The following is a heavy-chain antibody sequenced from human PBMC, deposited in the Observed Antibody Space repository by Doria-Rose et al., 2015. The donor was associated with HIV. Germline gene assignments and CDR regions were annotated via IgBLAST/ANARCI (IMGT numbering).Heavy chain of an antibody. Sequence: QVQLQESGPGLVRPSQTLSLTCTASGDSISSGDSFWSWIRQPPGKGPEWIGCISSSGTTYYYPSLRGRLTISLDAHKNQVSLNLNSVTAADTAVYYCARARNYGFPHFFDFWGQGTLVTVSS. CDR2: ISSSGTT. CDR3: ARARNYGFPHFFDF. J-gene: IGHJ4*02. V-gene: IGHV4-30-4*01. D-gene: IGHD3-10*01. CDR1: GDSISSGDSF.